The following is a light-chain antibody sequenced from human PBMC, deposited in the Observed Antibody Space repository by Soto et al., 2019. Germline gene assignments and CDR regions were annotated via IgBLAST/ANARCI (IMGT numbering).Light chain of an antibody. J-gene: IGKJ1*01. CDR1: QSISSW. V-gene: IGKV1-5*03. CDR2: KAS. CDR3: QQYNSYWT. Sequence: DIQMTQSPSTLSASVGDRVTITCRASQSISSWLAWYQQKPGKAPKLLIYKASSLASGVPSRFSGSGSGAXFXXTIXXLRXXDFATYYCQQYNSYWTFGQGTKVEIK.